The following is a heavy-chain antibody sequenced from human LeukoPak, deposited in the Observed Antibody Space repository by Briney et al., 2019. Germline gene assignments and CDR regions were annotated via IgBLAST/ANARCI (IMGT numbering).Heavy chain of an antibody. J-gene: IGHJ3*02. CDR2: IKQDGSEK. CDR1: GFTFSSYW. CDR3: AREGLLTVAGFDI. V-gene: IGHV3-7*01. Sequence: PGGSLRLSCAASGFTFSSYWMSWVRQAPGKGLEWVANIKQDGSEKYYVDSVKGRFTISRDNAKNSLYLQMNSLRAEDTAVYYCAREGLLTVAGFDIWGQGTLVTVSS. D-gene: IGHD3-9*01.